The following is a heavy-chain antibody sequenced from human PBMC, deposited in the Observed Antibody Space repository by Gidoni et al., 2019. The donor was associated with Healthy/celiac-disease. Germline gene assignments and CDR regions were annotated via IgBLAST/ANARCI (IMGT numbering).Heavy chain of an antibody. CDR3: ARVLRDGYNYFDY. J-gene: IGHJ4*02. Sequence: QVQLQESGPGLVKPSQTLSLTCTVSGGSISSGGYYWSWIRQHPGKGLEWIGYIYYNGSTYYNPSLKSLVTISVDTSKNQFSLKLSSVTAADTAVYYCARVLRDGYNYFDYWGQGTLVTVSS. CDR2: IYYNGST. CDR1: GGSISSGGYY. D-gene: IGHD5-12*01. V-gene: IGHV4-31*01.